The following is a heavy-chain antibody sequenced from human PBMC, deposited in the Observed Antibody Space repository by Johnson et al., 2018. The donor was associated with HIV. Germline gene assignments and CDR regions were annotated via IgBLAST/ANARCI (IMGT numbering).Heavy chain of an antibody. CDR1: GFTFSSYW. J-gene: IGHJ3*02. D-gene: IGHD3-22*01. V-gene: IGHV3-7*01. CDR3: ARNRCYYDSSGYYPGAFDI. Sequence: VQLVESGGGLVQPGGSLRLSCAASGFTFSSYWMSWVRQAPGKGLEWVANIKQDGSEKYYVDSVKGRFTISRDNAKNSLYLQMNSLRAEDTAVYYCARNRCYYDSSGYYPGAFDIWGQGTMVTVSS. CDR2: IKQDGSEK.